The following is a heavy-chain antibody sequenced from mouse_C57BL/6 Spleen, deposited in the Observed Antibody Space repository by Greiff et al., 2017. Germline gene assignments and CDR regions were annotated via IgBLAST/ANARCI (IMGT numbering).Heavy chain of an antibody. CDR2: IDPSDSET. CDR3: ARSLITTVIATPCFAY. J-gene: IGHJ2*01. D-gene: IGHD1-1*01. Sequence: VQLKQPGAELVRPGSSVKLSCKASGYTFTSYWMHWVKQRPIQGLEWIGNIDPSDSETYYNQKFKDKAILTVDKSYSTAYVQLSSLTSEDSAVYYCARSLITTVIATPCFAYWGQGTPLTVSA. V-gene: IGHV1-52*01. CDR1: GYTFTSYW.